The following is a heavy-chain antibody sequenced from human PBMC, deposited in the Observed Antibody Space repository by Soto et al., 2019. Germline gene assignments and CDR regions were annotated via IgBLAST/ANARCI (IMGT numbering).Heavy chain of an antibody. J-gene: IGHJ6*03. Sequence: EVQLVESGGGLVQPGGSLRLSCAASEFTFSGRSVHWVRQAPGKGLVWVSGIDKVGTDSTYADSVKGRFTSSRDNAKNTVYLQMTSLGVEETAVYYCARGWFGPGVWGKGTMVTVSS. V-gene: IGHV3-74*01. CDR1: EFTFSGRS. CDR3: ARGWFGPGV. D-gene: IGHD3-10*01. CDR2: IDKVGTDS.